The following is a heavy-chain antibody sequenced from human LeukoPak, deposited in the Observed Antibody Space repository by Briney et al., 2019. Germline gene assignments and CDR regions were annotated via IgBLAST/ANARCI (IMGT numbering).Heavy chain of an antibody. CDR2: IKQDGGEE. V-gene: IGHV3-7*05. CDR3: ARDESPYCSGGSCTRFDS. D-gene: IGHD2-15*01. CDR1: GFTFSSYW. Sequence: PGGSLRLSCAASGFTFSSYWMSWVRQAPGKGLEWVANIKQDGGEEYYVDSVKGRFTISRDNAKNSLYLQMSSLRAEDTAVYYCARDESPYCSGGSCTRFDSWGQGTLVTVSS. J-gene: IGHJ4*02.